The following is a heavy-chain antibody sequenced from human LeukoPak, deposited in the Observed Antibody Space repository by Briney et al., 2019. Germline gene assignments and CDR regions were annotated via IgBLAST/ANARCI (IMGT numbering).Heavy chain of an antibody. J-gene: IGHJ3*02. Sequence: PGGSLRLSCAAPGXSFAVYTMCWVRQASEKGLEWVSLFYVDGGKTFYADSVRGRFTFSRDNSRNSRFLQMKSLETKDTALNSFAKGIDTLGTDAFDIWGQGTIVTVSS. CDR3: AKGIDTLGTDAFDI. V-gene: IGHV3-43*02. D-gene: IGHD1/OR15-1a*01. CDR1: GXSFAVYT. CDR2: FYVDGGKT.